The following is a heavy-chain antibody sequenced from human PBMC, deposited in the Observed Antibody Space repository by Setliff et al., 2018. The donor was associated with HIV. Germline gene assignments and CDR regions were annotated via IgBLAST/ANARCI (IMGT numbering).Heavy chain of an antibody. D-gene: IGHD2-15*01. CDR1: GFTFSSYE. J-gene: IGHJ4*02. CDR3: ARGFCSGGSCYYFPPLDC. CDR2: ISSSGSI. V-gene: IGHV3-48*03. Sequence: GGSLRLSCAASGFTFSSYEMNWVRQAPGKGLEWVSYISSSGSIGYADSVKGRFAISRDNGKNSLYLQMNSLRVEDTALYYCARGFCSGGSCYYFPPLDCWGQGTLVTVSS.